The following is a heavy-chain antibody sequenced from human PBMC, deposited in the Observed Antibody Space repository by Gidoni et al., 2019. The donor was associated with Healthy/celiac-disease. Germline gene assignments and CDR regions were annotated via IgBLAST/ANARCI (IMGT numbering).Heavy chain of an antibody. CDR1: GFTFSSYS. CDR2: ISSSSSYI. V-gene: IGHV3-21*01. CDR3: ARAPTVTNQRMVDY. Sequence: EVQLVESGGGLVKPGGSLRLSCAASGFTFSSYSMNWVRQAPGKGLEWVSSISSSSSYIYYADSVKGRFTISRDNAKNSLYLQMNSLRAEDTAVYYCARAPTVTNQRMVDYWGQGTLVTVSS. J-gene: IGHJ4*02. D-gene: IGHD4-17*01.